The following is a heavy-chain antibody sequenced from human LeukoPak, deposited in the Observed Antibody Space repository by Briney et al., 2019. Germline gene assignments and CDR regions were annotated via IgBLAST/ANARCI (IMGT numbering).Heavy chain of an antibody. Sequence: PSETLSLTCALYGGSFSNYYWSWIRQPPGKGLEWIGEIHPYGFTNFNPSLKSRVSISVDTSKNQFSLKLTSVTAADTAVYYCSRGSDESKIGDTWGQGSLVTVSS. J-gene: IGHJ5*02. V-gene: IGHV4-34*01. CDR1: GGSFSNYY. D-gene: IGHD2-21*01. CDR3: SRGSDESKIGDT. CDR2: IHPYGFT.